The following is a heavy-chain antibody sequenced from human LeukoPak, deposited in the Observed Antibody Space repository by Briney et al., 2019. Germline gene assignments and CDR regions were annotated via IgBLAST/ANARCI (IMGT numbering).Heavy chain of an antibody. D-gene: IGHD2-15*01. CDR3: ARGMPPTDIVVVVAATHGGVDWFDP. Sequence: ASVKVSCKASGYTFTGYYMHWVRQAPGQGLEXXXXXXXXXXGTNYAQKLQGRVTMTTDTSTSTAYMELRSLRSDDTAVYYCARGMPPTDIVVVVAATHGGVDWFDPWGQGTLVTVSS. J-gene: IGHJ5*02. CDR1: GYTFTGYY. CDR2: XXXXXXGT. V-gene: IGHV1-18*04.